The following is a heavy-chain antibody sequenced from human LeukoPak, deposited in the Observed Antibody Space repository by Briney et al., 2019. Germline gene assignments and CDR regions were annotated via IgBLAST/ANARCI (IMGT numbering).Heavy chain of an antibody. D-gene: IGHD3-22*01. CDR3: AKGANYYDSSGYYYLSVVSVWYFDL. V-gene: IGHV3-33*06. Sequence: GGSLRLSCAASGFTFNSYGMHWVRQAPGKGLEWVAVIWYDGSNKYYADSVKGRFTISRDNSKNTLYLQMNSLRAEDTAVYYCAKGANYYDSSGYYYLSVVSVWYFDLWGRGTLVTVSS. CDR2: IWYDGSNK. CDR1: GFTFNSYG. J-gene: IGHJ2*01.